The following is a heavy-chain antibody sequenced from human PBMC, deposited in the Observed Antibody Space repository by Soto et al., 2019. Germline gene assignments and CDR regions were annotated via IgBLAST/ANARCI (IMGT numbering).Heavy chain of an antibody. V-gene: IGHV3-30*18. CDR1: GFTFSSYG. CDR2: ISYDGSNK. CDR3: AKDLGGPGYSSSWYPSETYGMDV. J-gene: IGHJ6*02. Sequence: QVQLVESGGGVVQPGRSLRLSCAASGFTFSSYGMHWVRQAPGKGLEWVAVISYDGSNKYYADSVKGRFTISRDNSKNTRSLQMNSLREEDTAVYYGAKDLGGPGYSSSWYPSETYGMDVWGQGTTVTVSS. D-gene: IGHD6-13*01.